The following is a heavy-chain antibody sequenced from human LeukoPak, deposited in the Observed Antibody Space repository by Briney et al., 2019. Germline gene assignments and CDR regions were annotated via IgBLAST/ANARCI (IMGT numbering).Heavy chain of an antibody. CDR1: GFTFSSYW. CDR2: IKQDGSEK. CDR3: ARDSFETDIDY. D-gene: IGHD1-14*01. J-gene: IGHJ4*02. Sequence: GGSLRPSCVVSGFTFSSYWMSWVRQAPGKGLEWVANIKQDGSEKKYVDSVKGRFTISRDDAKNSLYLQMNNLRAEDTAVYYCARDSFETDIDYWGQGTLVTVSS. V-gene: IGHV3-7*01.